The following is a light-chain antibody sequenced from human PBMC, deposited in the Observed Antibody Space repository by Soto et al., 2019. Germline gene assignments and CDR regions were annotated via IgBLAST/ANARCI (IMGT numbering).Light chain of an antibody. CDR3: QQCNNWPYT. J-gene: IGKJ2*01. Sequence: EIVMTQSPATLSVSPGERATLSCWASQSISSNLAWYQQKLGQAPRLLIYGASTRVTGIPARFSGRWSGTEFTLTIGGLLSEDFAVYYGQQCNNWPYTFGQGIKLEIK. V-gene: IGKV3-15*01. CDR2: GAS. CDR1: QSISSN.